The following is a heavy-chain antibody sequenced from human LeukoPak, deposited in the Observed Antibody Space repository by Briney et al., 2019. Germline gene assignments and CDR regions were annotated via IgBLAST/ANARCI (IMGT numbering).Heavy chain of an antibody. V-gene: IGHV1-69*13. CDR1: GGTFSSYA. Sequence: SVKVSCKASGGTFSSYAISWVRQAPGQGLEWMGGIIPIFGTANYAQKFQGRVTITADESTSTAYMELSSLRSEGTAVYYCARDLSHDSSGSPFDYWGQGTLVTVSS. CDR3: ARDLSHDSSGSPFDY. D-gene: IGHD3-22*01. J-gene: IGHJ4*02. CDR2: IIPIFGTA.